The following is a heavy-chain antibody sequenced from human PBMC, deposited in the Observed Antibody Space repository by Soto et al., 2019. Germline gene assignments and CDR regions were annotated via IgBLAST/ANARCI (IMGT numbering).Heavy chain of an antibody. V-gene: IGHV4-34*01. CDR1: GGSFSVYY. CDR2: INHSGST. CDR3: ARGSRARRYYMDV. Sequence: SDTLSLTCAVYGGSFSVYYWSWIRQPPGKGLEWIGEINHSGSTNYNPSLKSRVTISVDTSKNQFSLKLSSVTAADTAVYYCARGSRARRYYMDVWGKGTTVTVSS. J-gene: IGHJ6*03.